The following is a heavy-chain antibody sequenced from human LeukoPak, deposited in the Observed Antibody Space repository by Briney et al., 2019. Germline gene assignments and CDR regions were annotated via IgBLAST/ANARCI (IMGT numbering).Heavy chain of an antibody. CDR3: TRGHWGLQS. CDR2: IHRSGNS. CDR1: GASVTDYY. J-gene: IGHJ5*02. D-gene: IGHD7-27*01. V-gene: IGHV4-59*02. Sequence: SETLSLTCTVSGASVTDYYWSWIRQSPGKGLEWISYIHRSGNSDYNPSLRSRVTTSLDTSKNQFSLNLISVTAADTAVYYCTRGHWGLQSWSQGTLVTVSS.